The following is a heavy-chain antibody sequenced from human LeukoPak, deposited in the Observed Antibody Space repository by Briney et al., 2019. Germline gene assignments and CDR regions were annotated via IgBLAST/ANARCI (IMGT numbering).Heavy chain of an antibody. CDR1: GFTFSSYA. CDR3: ARAGGWHFDY. V-gene: IGHV3-7*03. J-gene: IGHJ4*02. Sequence: GGSLRLSCAASGFTFSSYAMSWVRQAPGKGLEWVANIKQDGSEKYYVDSVKGRFTISRDNAKNSLYLQMNSLRAEDTAVYYCARAGGWHFDYWGQGTLVTVSS. CDR2: IKQDGSEK. D-gene: IGHD6-19*01.